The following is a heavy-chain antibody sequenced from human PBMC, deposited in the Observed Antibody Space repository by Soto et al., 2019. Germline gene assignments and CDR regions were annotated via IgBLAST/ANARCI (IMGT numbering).Heavy chain of an antibody. CDR3: ARFXAAASLSRRYYYYGMDV. CDR1: GGTFSSYA. D-gene: IGHD2-2*01. Sequence: VASVKVSCKASGGTFSSYAISWVRQAPGQGLEWMGGIIPIFGTANYAQKFQGRVTITADESTSTAYMELSSLRSEDTAVYYCARFXAAASLSRRYYYYGMDVWGQGTTVTVSS. V-gene: IGHV1-69*13. J-gene: IGHJ6*02. CDR2: IIPIFGTA.